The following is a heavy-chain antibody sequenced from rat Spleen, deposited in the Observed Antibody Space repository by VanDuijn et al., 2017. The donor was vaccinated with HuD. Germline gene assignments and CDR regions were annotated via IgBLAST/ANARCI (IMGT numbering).Heavy chain of an antibody. CDR3: ARHSYGSYGWFAY. J-gene: IGHJ3*01. Sequence: EVQLVESGGGLVQPGRSMKLSCAASGFTFSDYNMAWVRQAPKKGLEWVATISYDGSSTYYRDSVKGRFTISRDNAKSTLYLQMDSLRSEHTATYYCARHSYGSYGWFAYWGQGTLVTVSS. CDR2: ISYDGSST. CDR1: GFTFSDYN. V-gene: IGHV5-7*01. D-gene: IGHD1-3*01.